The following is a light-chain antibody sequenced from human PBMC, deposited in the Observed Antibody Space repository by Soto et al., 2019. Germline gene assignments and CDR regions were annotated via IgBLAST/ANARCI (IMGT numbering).Light chain of an antibody. CDR1: SSDVGGYNY. J-gene: IGLJ2*01. Sequence: QSVLTQPASVSGSPGQSITISCTGTSSDVGGYNYVSWYQQHPGKAPKLMIYDVSNRPSGVSNRFAGSKSGNTASLTISGLKAEDEADYYGSLYISSSTLDVVFGGGTKLTVL. CDR3: SLYISSSTLDVV. V-gene: IGLV2-14*01. CDR2: DVS.